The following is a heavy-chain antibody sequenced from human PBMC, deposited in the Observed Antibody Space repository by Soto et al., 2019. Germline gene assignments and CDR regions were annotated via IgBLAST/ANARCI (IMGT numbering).Heavy chain of an antibody. V-gene: IGHV3-9*01. Sequence: EVQLVESGGGLVQPGRSLRLSCAASGFTFDDYAMHWVRQAPGKGLEWVSGISWNSGSIGYADSVKGRFTISRDNAKNSLCLQMNSLRAEDTALYYCAKVGCSSTSCYALDYWGQGTLVTVSS. CDR1: GFTFDDYA. D-gene: IGHD2-2*01. CDR2: ISWNSGSI. CDR3: AKVGCSSTSCYALDY. J-gene: IGHJ4*02.